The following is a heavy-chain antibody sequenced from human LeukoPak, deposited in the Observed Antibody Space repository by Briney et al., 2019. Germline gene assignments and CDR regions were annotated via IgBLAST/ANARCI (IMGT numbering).Heavy chain of an antibody. CDR1: GFTFSSYG. D-gene: IGHD3-22*01. CDR3: ARGSSRDYYDSSGYPDFDY. J-gene: IGHJ4*02. V-gene: IGHV3-33*01. Sequence: GGSLRLSCAASGFTFSSYGMHWVRQAPGKGLEWVAVIWYDGSNKYYADSVKGRFTISRDNSKNTLYLQMNSLRAEDTAVYYCARGSSRDYYDSSGYPDFDYWGQGTLVPVSS. CDR2: IWYDGSNK.